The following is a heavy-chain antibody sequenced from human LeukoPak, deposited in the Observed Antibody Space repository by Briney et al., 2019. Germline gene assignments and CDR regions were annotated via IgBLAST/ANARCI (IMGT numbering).Heavy chain of an antibody. V-gene: IGHV3-48*03. J-gene: IGHJ1*01. CDR2: ITASGTTI. CDR3: ARTTLSGSPRD. Sequence: GGSLRLSCAASGFNFHEYEMNWVRQAPEKGLEWLAYITASGTTIHYADSVRGRFSISRDNDKSSLYLQMDSLRVDDTGVYYCARTTLSGSPRDWGQRTLLIVSS. CDR1: GFNFHEYE. D-gene: IGHD1-14*01.